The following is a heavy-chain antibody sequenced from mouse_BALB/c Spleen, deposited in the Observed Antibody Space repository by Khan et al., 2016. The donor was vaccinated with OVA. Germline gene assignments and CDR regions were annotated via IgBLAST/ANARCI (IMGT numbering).Heavy chain of an antibody. D-gene: IGHD1-1*01. CDR2: INPSTGYT. J-gene: IGHJ2*01. CDR1: GYTFTNYW. Sequence: VQLQESGAELAKPGASVKMSCKASGYTFTNYWMLWIKQRPGQGLEWIGYINPSTGYTEYNQNFKDQATLTAEISSSTAYMQLSSLTSEDSAVYYFARRGLRWDFDDWGQGTTLTVSS. V-gene: IGHV1-7*01. CDR3: ARRGLRWDFDD.